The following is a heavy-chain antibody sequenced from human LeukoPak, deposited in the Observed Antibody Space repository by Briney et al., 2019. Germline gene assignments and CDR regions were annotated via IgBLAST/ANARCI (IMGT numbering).Heavy chain of an antibody. J-gene: IGHJ5*02. CDR3: ARSLERDYHGSNYYMNNWFDP. CDR2: ISYDGSNK. D-gene: IGHD3-10*01. V-gene: IGHV3-30-3*01. CDR1: GFTFSSYA. Sequence: GGSLRLSCAASGFTFSSYAMHWVRQAPGKGLEWVAVISYDGSNKYYADSVKGRFTISRDNSKNTLYLQMNSLRAEDTAVYYCARSLERDYHGSNYYMNNWFDPWGQGTLVTVSS.